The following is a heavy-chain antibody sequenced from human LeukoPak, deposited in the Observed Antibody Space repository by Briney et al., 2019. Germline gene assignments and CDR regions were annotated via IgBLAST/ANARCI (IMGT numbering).Heavy chain of an antibody. CDR1: AYSISSGYS. D-gene: IGHD4-17*01. J-gene: IGHJ3*01. Sequence: SETLSLTCVVSAYSISSGYSWGWIRQPPGKGLEWIGSMYLSGTTYYNLSLKSRVTISVDKSKNQFSLKVRFVTAADTAVYYCAKTDYGHYSGFEVWGQGIMVTVSS. CDR3: AKTDYGHYSGFEV. V-gene: IGHV4-38-2*01. CDR2: MYLSGTT.